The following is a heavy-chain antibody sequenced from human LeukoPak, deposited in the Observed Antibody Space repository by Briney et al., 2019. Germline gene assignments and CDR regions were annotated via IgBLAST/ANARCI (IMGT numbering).Heavy chain of an antibody. CDR1: AYTFTSYY. V-gene: IGHV1-46*01. Sequence: GASVTVSFKSSAYTFTSYYMHWVRQAPGQGGEWMGVINPSGGSTSYAQKFQGRVTITRDTSTSTVYMELSSLRSEDTAVYYCARDPSPYGGNYYFDYWGQGTLVTVSS. D-gene: IGHD4-23*01. CDR2: INPSGGST. CDR3: ARDPSPYGGNYYFDY. J-gene: IGHJ4*02.